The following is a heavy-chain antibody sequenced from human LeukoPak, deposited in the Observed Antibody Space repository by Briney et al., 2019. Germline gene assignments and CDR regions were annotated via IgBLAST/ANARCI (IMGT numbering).Heavy chain of an antibody. D-gene: IGHD1-26*01. J-gene: IGHJ3*01. CDR3: ATQGIVGAPAEL. CDR2: MNPNSGNT. V-gene: IGHV1-8*03. Sequence: ASVKVSCKASGYTFTSYDINWVRQATGQGLEWMGWMNPNSGNTGCAQKFQGRVTITRNTSISTAYMELSSLRSEDTAVYYCATQGIVGAPAELWGQGTMVTVSS. CDR1: GYTFTSYD.